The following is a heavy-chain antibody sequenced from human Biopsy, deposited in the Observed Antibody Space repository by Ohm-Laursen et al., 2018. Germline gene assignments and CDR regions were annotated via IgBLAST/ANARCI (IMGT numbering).Heavy chain of an antibody. CDR2: IGVDGRTI. CDR3: AKSGIGTVTRHFDL. D-gene: IGHD4-17*01. CDR1: GFTVSTTY. Sequence: SLRLSCAASGFTVSTTYMSWVRQAPGRGLEWVSIIGVDGRTIYYADSVKGRFTISRDNSKNTLYLQMNSLRADDTAVYYCAKSGIGTVTRHFDLWGQGTLVTVSP. J-gene: IGHJ4*02. V-gene: IGHV3-53*01.